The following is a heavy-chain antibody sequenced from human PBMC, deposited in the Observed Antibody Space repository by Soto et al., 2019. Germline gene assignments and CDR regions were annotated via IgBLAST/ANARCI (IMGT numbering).Heavy chain of an antibody. CDR2: ISYDGSNK. CDR1: GFTFSSYG. V-gene: IGHV3-30*03. J-gene: IGHJ4*02. Sequence: GGSLRLSCAASGFTFSSYGMHWVRQAPGKGLEWVAVISYDGSNKYYADSVKGRFTISRDNSKNTLYLQMNSLRAEDTAVYYCATSTSSTRGLFDYWGQGTLVTVSS. CDR3: ATSTSSTRGLFDY. D-gene: IGHD2-2*01.